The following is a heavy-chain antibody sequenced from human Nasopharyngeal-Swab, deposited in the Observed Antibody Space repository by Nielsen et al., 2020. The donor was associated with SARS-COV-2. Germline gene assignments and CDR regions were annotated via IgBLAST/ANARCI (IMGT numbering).Heavy chain of an antibody. CDR3: AKANSRFSSGWDY. CDR2: IYSGGST. V-gene: IGHV3-53*01. J-gene: IGHJ4*02. Sequence: GGSLRLSCAASGFTVSSNYMSWVRQAPGKGLEWVSVIYSGGSTYYADSLKGRFTISRDNSKNTLYLQMNSLRAEDTAVNYCAKANSRFSSGWDYWGQGTLVTVSS. D-gene: IGHD3-22*01. CDR1: GFTVSSNY.